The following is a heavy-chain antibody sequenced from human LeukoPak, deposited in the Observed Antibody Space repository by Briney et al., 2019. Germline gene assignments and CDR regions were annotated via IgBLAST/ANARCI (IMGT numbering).Heavy chain of an antibody. CDR2: ISAYNGNT. Sequence: ASVKVSCKASGYTFTGYYMHWVRQAPGQGLEWMGWISAYNGNTNYAQKLQGRVTMTTDTSTSTAYMELRSLRSDDTAVYYCARDVGGGFGEATDNYMDVWGKGTTVTVSS. V-gene: IGHV1-18*04. J-gene: IGHJ6*03. CDR1: GYTFTGYY. D-gene: IGHD3-10*01. CDR3: ARDVGGGFGEATDNYMDV.